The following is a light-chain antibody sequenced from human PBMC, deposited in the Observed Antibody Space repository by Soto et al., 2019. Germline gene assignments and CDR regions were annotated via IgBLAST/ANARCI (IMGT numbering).Light chain of an antibody. CDR1: QTINNN. J-gene: IGKJ1*01. CDR2: GAS. Sequence: DIQVTQSPSSLSAFVGDRVTITCRTSQTINNNLNWYQQQPGKAPNLLIYGASSLQSGVPSRFSGSGSGTDFTLTSSSLQPEDFATYFCQQSSSAPLTFGQGTKV. V-gene: IGKV1-39*01. CDR3: QQSSSAPLT.